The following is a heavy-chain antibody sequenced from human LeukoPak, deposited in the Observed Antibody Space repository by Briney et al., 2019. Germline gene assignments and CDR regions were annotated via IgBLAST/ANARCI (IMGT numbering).Heavy chain of an antibody. J-gene: IGHJ6*03. Sequence: GASVKVSCKASGYTFTSYDINWVRQATGQGLEWMGWMNPNSGNTGYAQKFQGRVTMTRNTSISTAYMEPSSLRSEDTAVYYCARSVAGYYYYYYMDVWGKGTTVTISS. CDR1: GYTFTSYD. CDR3: ARSVAGYYYYYYMDV. D-gene: IGHD2-21*01. CDR2: MNPNSGNT. V-gene: IGHV1-8*01.